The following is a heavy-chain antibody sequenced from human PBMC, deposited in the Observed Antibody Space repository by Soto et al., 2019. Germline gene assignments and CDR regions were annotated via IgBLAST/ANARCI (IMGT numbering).Heavy chain of an antibody. D-gene: IGHD6-19*01. CDR2: ISGSGGTT. Sequence: GGSLRLSCAASGFTFRSYAMSWVRQAPGKRLEWVSGISGSGGTTYYADSVKGRFTISRDQSKNTVSLQMNSLRIDDTAVYYCAKPSSGWTSFQHWGQGTLVTVSS. CDR1: GFTFRSYA. CDR3: AKPSSGWTSFQH. V-gene: IGHV3-23*01. J-gene: IGHJ1*01.